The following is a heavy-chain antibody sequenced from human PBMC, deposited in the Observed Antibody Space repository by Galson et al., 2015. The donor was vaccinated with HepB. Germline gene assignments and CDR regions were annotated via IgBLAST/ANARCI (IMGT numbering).Heavy chain of an antibody. J-gene: IGHJ4*02. CDR2: IYYSGST. D-gene: IGHD6-19*01. CDR1: GGSISSSSYY. CDR3: ADGVAGRN. Sequence: LSLTCTVSGGSISSSSYYWGWIRQPPGKGLEWIGSIYYSGSTYYNPSLKSRVTISVDTSKNQFSLKLSSVTAADTAVYYCADGVAGRNWGQGTLVTVSS. V-gene: IGHV4-39*01.